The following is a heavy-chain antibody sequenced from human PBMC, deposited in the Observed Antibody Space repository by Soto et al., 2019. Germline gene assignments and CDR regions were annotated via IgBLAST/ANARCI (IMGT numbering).Heavy chain of an antibody. CDR1: GYTITQLS. Sequence: QVQLVQSGAEVKNPGASVKVSCKVSGYTITQLSIHWVRQAPGKGLEWMGGFDPEDGEKIYAQKFQGRVTMTEDTSTDTGYMELNSLRSEDTALYYCATRLGHFQRWGQGTLVTVSS. CDR2: FDPEDGEK. J-gene: IGHJ1*01. V-gene: IGHV1-24*01. CDR3: ATRLGHFQR.